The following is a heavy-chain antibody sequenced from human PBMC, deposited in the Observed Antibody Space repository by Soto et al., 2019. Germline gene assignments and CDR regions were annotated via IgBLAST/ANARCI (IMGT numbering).Heavy chain of an antibody. V-gene: IGHV3-23*03. CDR3: AILSN. Sequence: GGSLRLSCAASGFTFTNYAMTWVRQAPGKGLEWVSIIYSDGTTSYADSVKGRFTISRDNFKNTLHLQMNSLRAEDTAVYYCAILSNWGQGTLVTVSS. J-gene: IGHJ4*02. CDR2: IYSDGTT. D-gene: IGHD6-6*01. CDR1: GFTFTNYA.